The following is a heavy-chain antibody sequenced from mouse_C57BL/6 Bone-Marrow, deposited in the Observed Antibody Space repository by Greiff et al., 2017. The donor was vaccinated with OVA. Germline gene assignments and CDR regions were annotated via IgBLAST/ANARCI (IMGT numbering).Heavy chain of an antibody. D-gene: IGHD3-1*01. V-gene: IGHV1-55*01. Sequence: QVQLQQPGAELVKPGASVKMSCKASGYTFTSYWITWVKQRPGQGLEWIGDIYPGSGSTNDNEKLKSKATLTVDTSSSPAYMQLSSLTSEDSAVYYCARGGFGFAYWGQGTLVTVSA. CDR2: IYPGSGST. CDR3: ARGGFGFAY. CDR1: GYTFTSYW. J-gene: IGHJ3*01.